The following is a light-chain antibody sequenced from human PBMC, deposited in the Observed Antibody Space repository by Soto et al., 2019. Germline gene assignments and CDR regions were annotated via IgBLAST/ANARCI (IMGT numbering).Light chain of an antibody. V-gene: IGLV1-51*01. J-gene: IGLJ1*01. CDR3: GTRDSSLSAYV. CDR2: DDN. Sequence: QSLLTHPPSGSAAPGQNVNISCSGSSSNIGGNSVSWYQQLPGTAHKLLIYDDNKRPSGIPDRFSGSKAGTSATLGITGFQTGDEADYYCGTRDSSLSAYVFGTGTKVTVL. CDR1: SSNIGGNS.